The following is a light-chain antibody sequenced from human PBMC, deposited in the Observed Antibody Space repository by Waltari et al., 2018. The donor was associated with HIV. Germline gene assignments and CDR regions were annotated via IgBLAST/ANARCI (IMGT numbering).Light chain of an antibody. V-gene: IGLV1-40*01. Sequence: QSLLTQPPSVSGAPGQRVTISCTGSGSQIGAGFDVHWYQQLPGTVPKLLIYGNSNRPSGVPHRFSGSKSGTSASLAITGLQAEDEADYYCQSYDRSLSGYVVFGGGTKLTVL. J-gene: IGLJ2*01. CDR3: QSYDRSLSGYVV. CDR2: GNS. CDR1: GSQIGAGFD.